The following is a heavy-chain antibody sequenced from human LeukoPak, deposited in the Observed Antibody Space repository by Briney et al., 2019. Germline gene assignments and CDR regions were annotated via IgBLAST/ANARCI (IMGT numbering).Heavy chain of an antibody. CDR2: INLYNGAT. CDR3: ASWAGGNEPVASFDY. CDR1: VYSFTAYY. V-gene: IGHV1-2*02. Sequence: ASVKVSRKPTVYSFTAYYIFWMRQAPGQGLECMGWINLYNGATKYAQRFQSRVTMTRDTSISTAYMELSRLRSDDTATYYCASWAGGNEPVASFDYWGQGTLVTVSS. J-gene: IGHJ4*02. D-gene: IGHD1-14*01.